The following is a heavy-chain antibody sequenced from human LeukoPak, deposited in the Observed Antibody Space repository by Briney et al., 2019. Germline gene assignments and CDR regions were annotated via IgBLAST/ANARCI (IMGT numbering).Heavy chain of an antibody. CDR1: GYTFTSYG. CDR3: ARVSAPPDYGDYVSANWFDP. D-gene: IGHD4-17*01. Sequence: GASVKVSCKASGYTFTSYGINWVRQAPGQGLEWMGWISAYNKRNYAQKFQGRVTMTTDTSTSTAYMELRNLRSDDTAVYYCARVSAPPDYGDYVSANWFDPWGQGTLVTVSS. V-gene: IGHV1-18*01. CDR2: ISAYNKR. J-gene: IGHJ5*02.